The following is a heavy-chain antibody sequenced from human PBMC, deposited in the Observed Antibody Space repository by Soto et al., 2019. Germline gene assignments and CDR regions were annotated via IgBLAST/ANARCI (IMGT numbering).Heavy chain of an antibody. D-gene: IGHD3-22*01. CDR1: GYTFTGYY. V-gene: IGHV1-2*04. CDR2: INPNSGGT. J-gene: IGHJ4*02. Sequence: ASVKVSCKASGYTFTGYYMHWVRQAPGQGLEWMGWINPNSGGTNYAQKFQGWVTMTRDTSISTAYMELSRPRSDDTAVYYCARGDTLGYYYDSSGLFDYWGQGTLVTVSS. CDR3: ARGDTLGYYYDSSGLFDY.